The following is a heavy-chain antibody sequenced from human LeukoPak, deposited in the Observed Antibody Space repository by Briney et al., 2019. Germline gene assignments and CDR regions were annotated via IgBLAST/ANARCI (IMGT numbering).Heavy chain of an antibody. CDR1: GFTASSNY. Sequence: PGGSLRLSCAPSGFTASSNYMSWVRHAPGGGLEWVSVIYSGGSTYYSDSVKGRFTISRANSKHTLYLQINSLGAEYTAVYYCASAVLVTPKYFDYWGQGTLVTVSS. D-gene: IGHD3-22*01. J-gene: IGHJ4*02. V-gene: IGHV3-66*02. CDR3: ASAVLVTPKYFDY. CDR2: IYSGGST.